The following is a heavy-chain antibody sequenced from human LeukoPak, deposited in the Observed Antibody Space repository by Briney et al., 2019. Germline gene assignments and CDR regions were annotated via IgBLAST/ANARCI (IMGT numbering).Heavy chain of an antibody. J-gene: IGHJ4*02. CDR3: AKGRGYSYGYEIDY. D-gene: IGHD5-18*01. Sequence: PGGSLRLSCAASGFTFDDYAMHWVRQAPGKGLEWVSGISWNSGSIGYADSVKGRFTISRDNAKNSLYLQMNSLRAEDMALYYCAKGRGYSYGYEIDYWGQGTLVTVSS. CDR2: ISWNSGSI. V-gene: IGHV3-9*03. CDR1: GFTFDDYA.